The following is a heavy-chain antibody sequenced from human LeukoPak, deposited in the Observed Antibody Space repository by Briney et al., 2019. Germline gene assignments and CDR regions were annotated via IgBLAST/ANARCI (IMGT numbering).Heavy chain of an antibody. V-gene: IGHV4-59*01. D-gene: IGHD3-22*01. CDR2: IYYSGST. CDR1: GGSISSYY. Sequence: PSETLSLTCTVSGGSISSYYWSWIRQPPGKGLEWIGYIYYSGSTNYNPSLKSRVTISVDTSKNQFSLKLSSVTAADTAVYYCARDRYYYDSSGYSYYYYYMDVWGKGTTVTVSS. J-gene: IGHJ6*03. CDR3: ARDRYYYDSSGYSYYYYYMDV.